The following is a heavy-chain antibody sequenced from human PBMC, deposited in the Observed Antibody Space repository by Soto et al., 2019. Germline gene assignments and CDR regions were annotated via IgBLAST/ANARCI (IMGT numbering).Heavy chain of an antibody. CDR3: AKAGIRFVGVVPAYFDY. V-gene: IGHV3-23*01. Sequence: GGSLRLSCAASGFTFSSYAMSWVRQAPGKGLEWVSAISGSGGSTYYADSVKGRFTISRDNSKNTLYLQMNSLRAEDTAVYYCAKAGIRFVGVVPAYFDYWGQGTLVTSPQ. CDR2: ISGSGGST. D-gene: IGHD2-2*01. J-gene: IGHJ4*02. CDR1: GFTFSSYA.